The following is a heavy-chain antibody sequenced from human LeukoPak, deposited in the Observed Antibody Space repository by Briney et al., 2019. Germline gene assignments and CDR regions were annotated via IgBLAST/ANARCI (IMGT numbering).Heavy chain of an antibody. CDR2: INPNSGGT. V-gene: IGHV1-2*04. D-gene: IGHD2-21*02. J-gene: IGHJ4*02. CDR1: GYTSTGYY. Sequence: ASVKVSCKASGYTSTGYYMHWVRQAPGQGLEWMGWINPNSGGTNYAQKFQGWVTMTRDTSISTAYMELSRLRSDDTAVYYCAKAYCGGDCYSVAPYFDYWGQGTLVTVSS. CDR3: AKAYCGGDCYSVAPYFDY.